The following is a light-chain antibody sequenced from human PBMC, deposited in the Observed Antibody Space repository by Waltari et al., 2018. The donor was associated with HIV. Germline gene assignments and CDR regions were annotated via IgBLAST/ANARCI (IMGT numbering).Light chain of an antibody. J-gene: IGLJ3*02. CDR1: SSNTGSNY. Sequence: QSVLTHPPSASGTPGPRVTISCSGSSSNTGSNYVYWYQQLPGTTPKLLIYRNNQRPSGVPDRFSGSKSGTSASLAISGLRSEDEADYYCAAWDDSLSGWVFGGGTKLTVL. CDR2: RNN. V-gene: IGLV1-47*01. CDR3: AAWDDSLSGWV.